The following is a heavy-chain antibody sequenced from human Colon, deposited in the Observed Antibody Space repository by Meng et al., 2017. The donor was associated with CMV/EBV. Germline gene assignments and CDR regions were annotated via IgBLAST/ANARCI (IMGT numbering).Heavy chain of an antibody. CDR1: GYTFTSYD. CDR3: ASILTNTYYYYGMDV. V-gene: IGHV1-8*01. J-gene: IGHJ6*02. CDR2: MNPNSGNT. Sequence: ASVKVSCKASGYTFTSYDINWVRQATGQGLEWMGWMNPNSGNTGYAQKFQGRVTMTRNTSISTAYMELSSLRSKDTAVYYCASILTNTYYYYGMDVWGQGTTVTVSS.